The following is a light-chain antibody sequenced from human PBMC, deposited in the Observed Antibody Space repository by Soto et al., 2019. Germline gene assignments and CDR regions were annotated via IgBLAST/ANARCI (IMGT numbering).Light chain of an antibody. CDR3: LQYNTYSGT. CDR2: GAF. CDR1: QSVSSRY. J-gene: IGKJ1*01. Sequence: EIVLTQSPGTLSLSPGETAALSCRASQSVSSRYLAWYQQKSGQAPRLLIYGAFTRATGIPTRFSGTGSGTEFTLTISSLQSDDFATYYCLQYNTYSGTFGQGTKVDIK. V-gene: IGKV3-15*01.